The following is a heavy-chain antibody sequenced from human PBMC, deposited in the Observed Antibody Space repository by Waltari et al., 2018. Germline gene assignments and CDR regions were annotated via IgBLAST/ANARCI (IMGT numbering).Heavy chain of an antibody. J-gene: IGHJ4*02. Sequence: EVQLVESGGGLVQPGGSLRLSCSGSGFTFSNSWMSWVRQAPGKGGEWVARIKQDGGEKYYVDSMKGRFTIARDNDNNSLFLQMDSLRVEDTAVYYCARGVTTVECWGQGALVTVSS. D-gene: IGHD2-21*02. V-gene: IGHV3-7*04. CDR2: IKQDGGEK. CDR3: ARGVTTVEC. CDR1: GFTFSNSW.